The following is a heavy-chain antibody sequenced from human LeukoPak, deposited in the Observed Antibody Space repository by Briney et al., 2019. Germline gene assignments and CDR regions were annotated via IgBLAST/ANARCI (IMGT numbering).Heavy chain of an antibody. V-gene: IGHV1-2*02. D-gene: IGHD6-19*01. CDR3: ARPTGGSSGWSEYPHSDAFDI. Sequence: EASVKVSCKASGYTFTGYYMHWVRQAPGQGLEWMGWSIPNSGGTNYAQKFQGRVTMTRDTSISTAYMELSRLRSDDTAVYYCARPTGGSSGWSEYPHSDAFDIWGQGTMVTVSS. CDR2: SIPNSGGT. CDR1: GYTFTGYY. J-gene: IGHJ3*02.